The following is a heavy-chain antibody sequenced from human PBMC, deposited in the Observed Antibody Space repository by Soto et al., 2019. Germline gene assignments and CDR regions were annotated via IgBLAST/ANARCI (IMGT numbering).Heavy chain of an antibody. CDR3: ARDHLDYFGRNYSGLKLYYYYAMDV. CDR1: GFTFSSYA. D-gene: IGHD3-3*01. V-gene: IGHV3-30-3*01. J-gene: IGHJ6*02. CDR2: ISYDGSNK. Sequence: QVQLVESGGGVVQPGRSLRLSCAASGFTFSSYAMHWVRQAPGKGLEWVAVISYDGSNKYYADSVKGRFTISRDNSKNTLYLQMNSLRAEDTAVYYCARDHLDYFGRNYSGLKLYYYYAMDVWGQGTTVTVSS.